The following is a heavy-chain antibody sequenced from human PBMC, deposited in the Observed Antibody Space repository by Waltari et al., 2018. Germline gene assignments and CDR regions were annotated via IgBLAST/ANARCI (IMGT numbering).Heavy chain of an antibody. CDR2: INYRGGT. Sequence: QVQLQESGPGLVKPSETLSLTCTVPGGSISSHYWRWIRQPPGKGLEWSGYINYRGGTNYNPSLKSRGTISVDTAKNQFSLKLSSVTAADTAVYYCARGGSTGHNYYYYGMDVWGQGTTVTVSS. CDR3: ARGGSTGHNYYYYGMDV. V-gene: IGHV4-59*11. CDR1: GGSISSHY. J-gene: IGHJ6*02. D-gene: IGHD4-17*01.